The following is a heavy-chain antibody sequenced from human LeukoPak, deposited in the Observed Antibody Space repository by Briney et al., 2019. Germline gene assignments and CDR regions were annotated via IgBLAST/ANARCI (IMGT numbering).Heavy chain of an antibody. CDR3: ARERCSSASCYRPYYYMDV. Sequence: SVKVSCKASGGTFSSYTISWVRQAPGQGLEWMGRIIPILGIANYAQKFQGRVTITADKSTSTAYMELSSLRSEDTAVYYCARERCSSASCYRPYYYMDVWGKGTTVTVSS. CDR1: GGTFSSYT. D-gene: IGHD2-2*02. CDR2: IIPILGIA. V-gene: IGHV1-69*04. J-gene: IGHJ6*03.